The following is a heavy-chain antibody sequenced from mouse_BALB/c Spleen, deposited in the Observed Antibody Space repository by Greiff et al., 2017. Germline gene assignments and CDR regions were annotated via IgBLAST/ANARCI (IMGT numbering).Heavy chain of an antibody. V-gene: IGHV1-87*01. CDR2: IYPGDGDT. J-gene: IGHJ3*01. Sequence: QVQLKQSGAELARPGASVKLSCKASGYTFTSYWMQWVKQRPGQGLEWIGAIYPGDGDTRYTQKFKGKATLTADKSSSTAYMQLSSLASEDSAVYYCARYEYALLWFAYWGQGTLVTVSA. D-gene: IGHD2-4*01. CDR1: GYTFTSYW. CDR3: ARYEYALLWFAY.